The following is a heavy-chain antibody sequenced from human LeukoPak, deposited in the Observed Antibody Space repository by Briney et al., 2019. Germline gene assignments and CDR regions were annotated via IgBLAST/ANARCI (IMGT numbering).Heavy chain of an antibody. V-gene: IGHV4-59*01. CDR1: GGSISSYY. D-gene: IGHD3-22*01. CDR2: IYYSGST. Sequence: SETLSLTCTVSGGSISSYYWSWIRQPPGKGLEWIGYIYYSGSTNYTPSLKSRVTISVDTSQNQFSLKLSSVTAADTAVYYCARDRNYYDSSGPLDYRVQGTLVTVCS. CDR3: ARDRNYYDSSGPLDY. J-gene: IGHJ4*02.